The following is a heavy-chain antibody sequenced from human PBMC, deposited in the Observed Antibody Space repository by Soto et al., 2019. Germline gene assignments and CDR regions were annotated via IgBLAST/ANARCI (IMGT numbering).Heavy chain of an antibody. V-gene: IGHV1-69*12. CDR1: GGTFSSYA. Sequence: QVQLVQSGAEVKKPGSSVKVSCKASGGTFSSYAISWVRQAPGQGLEWMGGIIPIFGTANYAQKFQGRVTSTADESTSTFYMELSIMRSEDTAVYSCARGIYCGGDCYTKDCDYWGQGTLVTVSS. J-gene: IGHJ4*02. D-gene: IGHD2-21*02. CDR3: ARGIYCGGDCYTKDCDY. CDR2: IIPIFGTA.